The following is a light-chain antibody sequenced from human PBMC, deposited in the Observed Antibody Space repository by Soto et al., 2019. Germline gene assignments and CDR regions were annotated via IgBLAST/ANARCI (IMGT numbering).Light chain of an antibody. CDR2: DAS. Sequence: IHVTLSPSTLSASVGHRVTLTCRAIQAPGGFLAWFQQKKGKAPKLIIYDASNLQTGVPRRFSGSQNGTELNLTISGLQPDDYASYFCLQYDSYPYSFGQGTKVDIK. CDR3: LQYDSYPYS. V-gene: IGKV1-5*01. CDR1: QAPGGF. J-gene: IGKJ2*01.